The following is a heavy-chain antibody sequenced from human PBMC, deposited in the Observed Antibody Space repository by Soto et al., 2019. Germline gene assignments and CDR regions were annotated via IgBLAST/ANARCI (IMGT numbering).Heavy chain of an antibody. Sequence: LSLTCAVSGYSISSGYFWGWIRQPPGKGLEWIGNIYHTGSTYYTPSLKSRVTISVDTSKNQFSLNLSSVTAADTAVYYCARGPHFYDSSGYQGGLYWGQGTLVTVS. CDR2: IYHTGST. CDR1: GYSISSGYF. J-gene: IGHJ4*02. CDR3: ARGPHFYDSSGYQGGLY. D-gene: IGHD3-22*01. V-gene: IGHV4-38-2*01.